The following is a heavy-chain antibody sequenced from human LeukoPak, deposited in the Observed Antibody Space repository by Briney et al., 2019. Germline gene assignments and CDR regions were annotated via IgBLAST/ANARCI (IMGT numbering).Heavy chain of an antibody. Sequence: SVKVSCKASGGTFSSYAISWVRQAPGQGIEWMVGIIPIFGTAKYAQKFRGRVTITTDESTSTAYMELSSLRSEDTAVYYCARAGSSYDAFDIWGQGTMVTVSS. CDR2: IIPIFGTA. CDR3: ARAGSSYDAFDI. V-gene: IGHV1-69*05. J-gene: IGHJ3*02. CDR1: GGTFSSYA. D-gene: IGHD6-13*01.